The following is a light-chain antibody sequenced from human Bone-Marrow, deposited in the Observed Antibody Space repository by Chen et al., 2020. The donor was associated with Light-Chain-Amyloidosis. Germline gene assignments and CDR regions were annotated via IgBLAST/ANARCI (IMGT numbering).Light chain of an antibody. CDR3: QVWDRSSDRPV. J-gene: IGLJ3*02. Sequence: SYVLTQPSSVSVAPGQTATIACGGNNIGSTSVHWYQQTPGQAPLLVVYDDSDRPSGIPERLSGSNSGNTATLTSSRVEAGDEADYYCQVWDRSSDRPVFGGGTKLTGL. CDR1: NIGSTS. CDR2: DDS. V-gene: IGLV3-21*02.